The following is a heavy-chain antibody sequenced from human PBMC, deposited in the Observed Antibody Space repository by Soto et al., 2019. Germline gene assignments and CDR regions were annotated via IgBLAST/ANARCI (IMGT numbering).Heavy chain of an antibody. CDR3: ARDESPYRAGWFDP. Sequence: ASVKVSCKASGYTFTSYGISWVRQAPGQGLEWMGWISAYNGNTNYAQKLQGRVAMTTDTSTSTAYMELRSLRSDDTAVYYCARDESPYRAGWFDPWGQGTLVTVSS. CDR1: GYTFTSYG. J-gene: IGHJ5*02. V-gene: IGHV1-18*01. CDR2: ISAYNGNT.